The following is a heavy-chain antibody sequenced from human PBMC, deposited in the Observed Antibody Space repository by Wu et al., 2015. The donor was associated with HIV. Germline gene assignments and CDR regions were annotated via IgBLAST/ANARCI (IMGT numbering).Heavy chain of an antibody. D-gene: IGHD6-19*01. CDR2: IIPMFGSP. CDR1: GGSFSSYG. J-gene: IGHJ4*02. Sequence: QVQLLQSGAEVKKPGSAVKVSCKVSGGSFSSYGISWVRQAPGQGHEWMGVIIPMFGSPKYAQNFQGRVTMTADETTTTVYMELSNLRSDDTAVYYCARQRAYSSGWYVYDYWGQGALVTVSS. V-gene: IGHV1-69*12. CDR3: ARQRAYSSGWYVYDY.